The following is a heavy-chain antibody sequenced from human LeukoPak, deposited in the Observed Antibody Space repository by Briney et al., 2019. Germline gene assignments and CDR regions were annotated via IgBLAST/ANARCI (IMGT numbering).Heavy chain of an antibody. J-gene: IGHJ3*02. Sequence: GASVKVSCKASGYTFTSYYMHWVRQAPGQGLEWMGRIIPILDVANFAQKFQGRVTITADKSTNTAHMELSSLRSEDTAVYYCTREGVYSPDPSSYHRDAFDIWGQGTVVTVSS. CDR2: IIPILDVA. CDR3: TREGVYSPDPSSYHRDAFDI. D-gene: IGHD3-16*02. CDR1: GYTFTSYY. V-gene: IGHV1-69*04.